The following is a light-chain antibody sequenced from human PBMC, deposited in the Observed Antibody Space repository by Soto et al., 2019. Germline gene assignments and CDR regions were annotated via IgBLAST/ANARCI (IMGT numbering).Light chain of an antibody. CDR3: SSYTSSSTLVV. CDR1: STDVGGYNY. J-gene: IGLJ2*01. Sequence: QSALTQPASVSGSSGQSITISCTGTSTDVGGYNYVSWYQQHPGKAPKLMIYDVSNRPSGVSNRFSGSKSGNTASLTISGIQAGDEADYYCSSYTSSSTLVVFGGGTQLTVL. V-gene: IGLV2-14*01. CDR2: DVS.